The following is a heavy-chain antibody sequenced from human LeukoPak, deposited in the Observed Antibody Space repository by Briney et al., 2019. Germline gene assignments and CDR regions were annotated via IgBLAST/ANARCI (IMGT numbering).Heavy chain of an antibody. CDR1: GFTVSSNY. V-gene: IGHV3-53*01. J-gene: IGHJ5*02. Sequence: GGSLRLSCAVSGFTVSSNYMSWVRQAPGKGLEWVSIIYTSSKVYYADSVKGRFTISRDNSKNTLYLQMNSLTAEDTAVYYCARESPELDGWFDPWGQGTLVTVSS. D-gene: IGHD3-10*01. CDR2: IYTSSKV. CDR3: ARESPELDGWFDP.